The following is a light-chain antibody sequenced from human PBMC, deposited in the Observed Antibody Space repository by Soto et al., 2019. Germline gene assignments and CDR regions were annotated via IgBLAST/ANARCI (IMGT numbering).Light chain of an antibody. Sequence: LQMTQSPSTLSASIVYRLTLTCRASQSISSCLAWYQQKPGKAPKVLIFDASSLESGVPSRFSATVSGTEFSLTITSLQPEDFATYYCQQLFDSPITFGQGTRLEIK. J-gene: IGKJ5*01. V-gene: IGKV1-5*01. CDR1: QSISSC. CDR2: DAS. CDR3: QQLFDSPIT.